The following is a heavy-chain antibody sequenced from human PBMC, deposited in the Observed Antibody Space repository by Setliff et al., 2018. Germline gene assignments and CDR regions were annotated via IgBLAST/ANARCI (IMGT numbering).Heavy chain of an antibody. Sequence: SETLSLTCSVSGASVSNVNYYWGWIRQPPGKGLEWIGYIYYSGTTNYSPSLKSRVTISIDMSKNQFSLKLNSVTAADTAVYYCARGAYIGLDYWGQGTLVTVSS. D-gene: IGHD4-4*01. J-gene: IGHJ4*02. CDR3: ARGAYIGLDY. V-gene: IGHV4-61*01. CDR1: GASVSNVNYY. CDR2: IYYSGTT.